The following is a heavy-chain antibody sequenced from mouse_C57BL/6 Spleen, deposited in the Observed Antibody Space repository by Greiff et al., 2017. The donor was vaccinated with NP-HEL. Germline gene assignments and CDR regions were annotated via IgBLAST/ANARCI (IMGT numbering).Heavy chain of an antibody. Sequence: VQLQQSGPELVKPGASVKLSCKASGYTFTSYDINWVKQRPGQGLEWIGWIYPRDGSTKYNEKFKGKATLTVDTSSSTAYMELHSLTAEDSAVYFCARGAYYGNYVDAMDYWGQGTSVTVSS. CDR1: GYTFTSYD. J-gene: IGHJ4*01. CDR3: ARGAYYGNYVDAMDY. CDR2: IYPRDGST. V-gene: IGHV1-85*01. D-gene: IGHD2-10*01.